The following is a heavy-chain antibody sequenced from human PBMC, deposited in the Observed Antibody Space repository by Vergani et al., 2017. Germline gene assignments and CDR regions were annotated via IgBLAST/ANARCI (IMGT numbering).Heavy chain of an antibody. CDR2: ISAYNGNT. CDR1: GYTFTSYG. Sequence: QVQLVQSGAEVKKPGASVKVSCKASGYTFTSYGISWVRQAPGQGLEWMGWISAYNGNTNYAQKLQGRVTMTTDTSTSTAYMELSSLRSEDTAVYYCARDWESSGYYQNWFDPWGQGTLVTVSS. J-gene: IGHJ5*02. D-gene: IGHD3-22*01. CDR3: ARDWESSGYYQNWFDP. V-gene: IGHV1-18*04.